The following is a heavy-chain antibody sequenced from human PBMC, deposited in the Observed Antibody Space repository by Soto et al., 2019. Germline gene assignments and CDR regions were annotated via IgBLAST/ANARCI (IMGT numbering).Heavy chain of an antibody. CDR2: ISSSSSTI. J-gene: IGHJ5*02. V-gene: IGHV3-48*01. Sequence: EVQLVESGGGLVQPGGSLRLSCAASGFTFSSYSMNWVRQAPGKGLEWVSYISSSSSTIYYADSVKGRFTISRDNAKNSLYLQMNSLRAEDTAVYYCARAYCSSTSCLHWFDPWGQGTLVTVSS. CDR1: GFTFSSYS. D-gene: IGHD2-2*01. CDR3: ARAYCSSTSCLHWFDP.